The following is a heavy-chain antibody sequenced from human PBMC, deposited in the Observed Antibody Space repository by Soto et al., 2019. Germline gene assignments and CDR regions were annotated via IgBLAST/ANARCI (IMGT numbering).Heavy chain of an antibody. V-gene: IGHV3-48*02. CDR2: ISSSSSTI. D-gene: IGHD5-12*01. CDR1: GFTFSSYS. CDR3: ARSGYSGYAPTVTTAFFDY. J-gene: IGHJ4*02. Sequence: PGGSLRLSCAASGFTFSSYSMNWVRQAPGKGLEWVSYISSSSSTIYYADSVKGRFTISRDNAKNSLYLQMNSLRDEDTAVYYCARSGYSGYAPTVTTAFFDYWGQGTLVTVSS.